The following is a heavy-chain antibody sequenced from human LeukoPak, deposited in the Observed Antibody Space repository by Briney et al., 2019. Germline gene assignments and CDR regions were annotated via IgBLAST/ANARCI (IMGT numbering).Heavy chain of an antibody. D-gene: IGHD2-2*01. CDR2: IYSGGST. V-gene: IGHV3-66*01. Sequence: GGSLRLSCAASGFTVSSNYMSWVRQAPGKGLEWVSVIYSGGSTYYADSVKGRFTISRDNSKNTLYLQMDSLRAEDTAVYYCAREPVCTSCYRSYFDYWGQGTLVTVSS. J-gene: IGHJ4*02. CDR3: AREPVCTSCYRSYFDY. CDR1: GFTVSSNY.